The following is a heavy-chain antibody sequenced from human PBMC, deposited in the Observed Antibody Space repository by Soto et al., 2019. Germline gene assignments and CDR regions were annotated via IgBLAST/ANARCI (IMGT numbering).Heavy chain of an antibody. CDR2: INADGSS. D-gene: IGHD6-19*01. CDR3: ASIAVAEGFDP. V-gene: IGHV3-53*02. CDR1: GFSVSINY. J-gene: IGHJ5*02. Sequence: EVQLVETGGDLIQPGGSLRLSCAASGFSVSINYMSWVRQAPGKGLEWVSIINADGSSYYADSVKGRFTISRDNSKNTVDLQMNSLRAEDPAVYYCASIAVAEGFDPWGQGTLVTVSS.